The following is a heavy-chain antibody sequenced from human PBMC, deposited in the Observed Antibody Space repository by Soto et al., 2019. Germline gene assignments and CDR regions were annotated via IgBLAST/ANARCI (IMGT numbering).Heavy chain of an antibody. CDR2: ILPIFGTA. Sequence: QVQLVQSGAEVKKPGSSVKVSCKASGGSFNNYAFSWVRQAPGQGLEWMGGILPIFGTANYPQKFQGRLTITADGSTNTTYMELSSLRSEDTAVYYCARSRDFWTGNSYFFDYWGQGALATVSS. J-gene: IGHJ4*02. V-gene: IGHV1-69*01. D-gene: IGHD3-3*01. CDR1: GGSFNNYA. CDR3: ARSRDFWTGNSYFFDY.